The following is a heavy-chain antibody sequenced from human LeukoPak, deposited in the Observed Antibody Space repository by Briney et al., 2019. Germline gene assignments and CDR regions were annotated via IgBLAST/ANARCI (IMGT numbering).Heavy chain of an antibody. J-gene: IGHJ3*02. CDR1: GFTFSNAW. CDR3: TTDPACSGGSCYSAFDI. D-gene: IGHD2-15*01. CDR2: IKSKTDGGTT. Sequence: GGSLRLSCAASGFTFSNAWMSWVRQAPGKGLEWVGRIKSKTDGGTTDYAAPVKGRFTISRDDSKNTLYLQMNSLKTEDTAVYYCTTDPACSGGSCYSAFDIWGQGTMVTVSS. V-gene: IGHV3-15*01.